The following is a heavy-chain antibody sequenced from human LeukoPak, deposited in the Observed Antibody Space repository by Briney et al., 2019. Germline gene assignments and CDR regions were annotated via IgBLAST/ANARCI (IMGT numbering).Heavy chain of an antibody. CDR2: IISSSNTI. J-gene: IGHJ4*02. V-gene: IGHV3-48*01. D-gene: IGHD3-9*01. CDR3: ARVGDFDWLSYFHC. CDR1: RVTFSSYS. Sequence: GGSLRLSCAASRVTFSSYSMNWGRQGPGKGLEWGSYIISSSNTISSRASVQGRFPLSRDNAKNSLYLQMNSLRGEDTAVYFCARVGDFDWLSYFHCWGQGPLVTVSS.